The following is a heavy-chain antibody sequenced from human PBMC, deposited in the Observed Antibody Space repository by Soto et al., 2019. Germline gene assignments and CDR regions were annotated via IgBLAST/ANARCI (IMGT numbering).Heavy chain of an antibody. J-gene: IGHJ6*02. V-gene: IGHV4-38-2*02. CDR2: IYHSGST. CDR1: GYSISSGYY. CDR3: ARETFWSGSAGMDV. D-gene: IGHD3-3*01. Sequence: SETLSLTCAVSGYSISSGYYWGWIRQPPGKGLEWIGSIYHSGSTYYNPSLKSRVTISVDTSKNQFSLKLSSVTAADTAVYYCARETFWSGSAGMDVWGQGTTVTVS.